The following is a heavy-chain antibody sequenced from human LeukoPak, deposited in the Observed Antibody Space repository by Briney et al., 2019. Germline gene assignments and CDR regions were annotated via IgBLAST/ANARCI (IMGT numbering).Heavy chain of an antibody. D-gene: IGHD6-6*01. J-gene: IGHJ4*02. CDR3: AKDQIAGQLGGSYYFDY. V-gene: IGHV3-23*01. CDR1: GFTFSSYA. Sequence: PGGSLRLSCAASGFTFSSYAMSWVCQAPGKGLEWVSAISGSGGSTYYADSVKGRFTISRDNSKNTLYLQMNSLRAEDTAVYYCAKDQIAGQLGGSYYFDYWGQGTLVTVSS. CDR2: ISGSGGST.